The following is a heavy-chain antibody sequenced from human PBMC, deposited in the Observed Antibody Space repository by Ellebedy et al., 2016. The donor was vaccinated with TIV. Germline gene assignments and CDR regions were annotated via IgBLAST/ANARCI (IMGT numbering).Heavy chain of an antibody. V-gene: IGHV3-23*01. J-gene: IGHJ4*02. D-gene: IGHD3-22*01. CDR2: ITESGGNT. Sequence: PGGSLRLSCAASGLTFSSHAMSWVRQAPGKGLEWVSSITESGGNTYYADSVKGRFTISRDNSKNTLYVQMNSPRVEDTAVYHCAKHRRESSGYHFENWGQGILVTVSS. CDR3: AKHRRESSGYHFEN. CDR1: GLTFSSHA.